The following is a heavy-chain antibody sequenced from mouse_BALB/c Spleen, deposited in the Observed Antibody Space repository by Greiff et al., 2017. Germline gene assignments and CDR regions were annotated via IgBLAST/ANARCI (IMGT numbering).Heavy chain of an antibody. CDR2: INSNGGST. CDR1: GFTFSSYG. D-gene: IGHD2-1*01. CDR3: ARDYGNYGFAY. Sequence: EVNLVESGGGLVQPGGSLKLSCAASGFTFSSYGMSWVRQTPDKRLELVATINSNGGSTYYPDSVKGRFTISRDNAKNTLYLQMSSLKSEDTAMYYCARDYGNYGFAYWGQGTLVTVSA. V-gene: IGHV5-6-3*01. J-gene: IGHJ3*01.